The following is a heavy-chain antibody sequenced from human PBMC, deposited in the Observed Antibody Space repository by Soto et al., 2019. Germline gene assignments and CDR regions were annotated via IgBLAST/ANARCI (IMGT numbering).Heavy chain of an antibody. D-gene: IGHD1-26*01. Sequence: EVQLLESGGGLVQPGGSLRLSCAASGFTFSSYAMSWVRLAPGKGLEWVSAISGSGGSTYYADSVRGRFTISRDNSKNTLYLQMNSLRAEDTAVFYCAKDPSRIVGPTTELVYWGQGTLVTVSS. CDR2: ISGSGGST. CDR3: AKDPSRIVGPTTELVY. V-gene: IGHV3-23*01. J-gene: IGHJ4*02. CDR1: GFTFSSYA.